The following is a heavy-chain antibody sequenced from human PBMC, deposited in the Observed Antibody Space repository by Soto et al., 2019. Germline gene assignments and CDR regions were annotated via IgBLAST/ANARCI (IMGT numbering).Heavy chain of an antibody. CDR1: GGTLSSYT. D-gene: IGHD2-15*01. J-gene: IGHJ4*02. CDR3: ARDKGYCSDTSCPDFDY. Sequence: QVQLVQSGAEVKKPGSSVKVSCKASGGTLSSYTFSWVRQAPGQGLEWMGRVIPNLGVTNYAKKFQGRFTIVVDTSTSTAYMELNNLRYQDTAVYYCARDKGYCSDTSCPDFDYCCQGTLVTVSS. V-gene: IGHV1-69*08. CDR2: VIPNLGVT.